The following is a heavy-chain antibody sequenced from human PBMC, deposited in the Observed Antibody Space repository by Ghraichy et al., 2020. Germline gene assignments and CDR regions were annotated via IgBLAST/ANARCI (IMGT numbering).Heavy chain of an antibody. V-gene: IGHV1-8*01. CDR2: MNPNSGNT. J-gene: IGHJ6*02. CDR1: GYTFTSYD. D-gene: IGHD6-19*01. Sequence: ASVKGSCKASGYTFTSYDINWVRQATGQGLEWMGWMNPNSGNTGYAQKFQGRVTMTRNTSISTAYMELSSLRSEDTAVYYCARGPYSSGWYTLGYYYYGMDVWGQGTTVTVSS. CDR3: ARGPYSSGWYTLGYYYYGMDV.